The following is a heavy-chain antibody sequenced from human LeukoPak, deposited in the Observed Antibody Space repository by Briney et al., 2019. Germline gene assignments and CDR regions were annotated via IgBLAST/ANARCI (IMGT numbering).Heavy chain of an antibody. CDR1: GASTRSSTYY. Sequence: SETLSLTCSVSGASTRSSTYYWGWIRQPPGKGLEWIGSIYYSGSTYYNPSLKSRVTISVDTSKNQFSLKLSSVTAADTAVYYCARHIRWFGELSTHNYFDYWGQGTLVTVSS. CDR2: IYYSGST. J-gene: IGHJ4*02. CDR3: ARHIRWFGELSTHNYFDY. D-gene: IGHD3-10*01. V-gene: IGHV4-39*01.